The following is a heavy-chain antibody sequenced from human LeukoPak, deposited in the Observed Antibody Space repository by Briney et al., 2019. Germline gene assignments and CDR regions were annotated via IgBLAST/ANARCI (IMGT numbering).Heavy chain of an antibody. J-gene: IGHJ4*02. Sequence: PGGSLRLSCSASGFTFSTYSMNWVRQAPGKGLEWVSCITSGGSSKNYADSVKGRFTVSRDNAKNSLYLQMNSLRAEDTAVYYCATENWAPAFDYWGQGTLVTVPS. CDR1: GFTFSTYS. CDR3: ATENWAPAFDY. CDR2: ITSGGSSK. D-gene: IGHD7-27*01. V-gene: IGHV3-48*04.